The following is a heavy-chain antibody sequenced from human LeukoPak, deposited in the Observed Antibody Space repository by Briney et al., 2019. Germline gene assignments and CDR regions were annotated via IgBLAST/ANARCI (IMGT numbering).Heavy chain of an antibody. V-gene: IGHV3-21*01. D-gene: IGHD6-19*01. CDR3: ARDRIAVAGTLCFDY. CDR2: ISSSSSYI. Sequence: GGSLRLSCAASGFTFSSYSMNWVRQAPGKGLEWVSSISSSSSYIYYADSVKGRFTISRDNAKNSLYLQMNSLRAEDTAVYYCARDRIAVAGTLCFDYWGQGTLVTVSS. J-gene: IGHJ4*02. CDR1: GFTFSSYS.